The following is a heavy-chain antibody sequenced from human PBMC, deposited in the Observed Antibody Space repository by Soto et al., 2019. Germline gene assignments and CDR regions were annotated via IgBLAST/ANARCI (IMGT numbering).Heavy chain of an antibody. V-gene: IGHV3-33*01. Sequence: PGGSLRLSCAASGFTFSSYGMHWVRQAPGKGLEWVAVIWYDGSNKYYADSVKGRFTISRDNSKNTLYLQMNSLRAEDTAVYYCARDLSFRQFYSYFDYWGQGTLVTVSS. CDR3: ARDLSFRQFYSYFDY. J-gene: IGHJ4*02. CDR1: GFTFSSYG. D-gene: IGHD1-26*01. CDR2: IWYDGSNK.